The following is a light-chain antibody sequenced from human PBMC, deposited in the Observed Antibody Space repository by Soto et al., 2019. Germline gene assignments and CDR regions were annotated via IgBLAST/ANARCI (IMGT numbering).Light chain of an antibody. V-gene: IGKV1D-13*01. J-gene: IGKJ3*01. Sequence: AIQLTQSPSSLSASVGDRVTITCRASHGISSALAWYQQKPGKAPKLLIYDASSLESGAPSRFSGSGSGTDFTLTISSLQPEDFATYYCQQFNNYLFTFGPGTKVDIK. CDR2: DAS. CDR1: HGISSA. CDR3: QQFNNYLFT.